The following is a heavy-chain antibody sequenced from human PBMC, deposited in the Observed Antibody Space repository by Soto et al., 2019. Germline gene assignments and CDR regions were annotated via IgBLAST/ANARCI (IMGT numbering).Heavy chain of an antibody. CDR3: ARDRGYSGYDSPRYYYGMDV. D-gene: IGHD5-12*01. CDR2: KWFDGTNK. Sequence: QVQLVESGGGVVQPGRSLRLSCAASGFTFSSYGRHWVRQAPGKGLEWVAVKWFDGTNKYYADSVKGRFTISRDNSKNTLYLQMNSLRAEDTAVYYCARDRGYSGYDSPRYYYGMDVWGQGTTVTVSS. V-gene: IGHV3-33*01. J-gene: IGHJ6*02. CDR1: GFTFSSYG.